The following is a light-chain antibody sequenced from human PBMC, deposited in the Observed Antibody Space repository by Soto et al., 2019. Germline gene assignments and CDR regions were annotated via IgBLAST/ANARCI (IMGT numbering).Light chain of an antibody. J-gene: IGLJ1*01. CDR3: CSYVGARTYV. Sequence: QSVLTQPASVSGSPGQSITISCSGSISDVGSSGPVSWYQHHPGQVPKLIIYEGSRRPSGVSSRFSGSKTGNTASLTITGLQAEDEANYYCCSYVGARTYVFGTGTKVHRP. CDR2: EGS. V-gene: IGLV2-23*01. CDR1: ISDVGSSGP.